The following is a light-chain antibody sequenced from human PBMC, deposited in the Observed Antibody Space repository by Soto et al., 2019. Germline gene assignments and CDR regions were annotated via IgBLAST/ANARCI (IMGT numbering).Light chain of an antibody. CDR2: QTS. J-gene: IGKJ5*01. Sequence: EIVLTQSPATLSSFPGDRATLSCRASQYINTRLAWYQHRPGQAPRLLIYQTSIRAAGIPARFSASGTGTDFTLTISRLDPEDSAVYYCQQYVGPRFTFGQGTQLEIK. CDR1: QYINTR. V-gene: IGKV3D-11*03. CDR3: QQYVGPRFT.